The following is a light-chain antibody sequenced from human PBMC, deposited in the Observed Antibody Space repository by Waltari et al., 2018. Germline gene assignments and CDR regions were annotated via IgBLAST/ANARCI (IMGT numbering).Light chain of an antibody. V-gene: IGKV1-39*01. J-gene: IGKJ1*01. CDR2: AAS. CDR3: QQIYSAPRM. Sequence: DIQMTQSPSPLSASVGDRVLITCRASQYINNYLSWYQQKPGKAPYLLIYAASTLHVGVPSRFSGSGSGTEFTLTISGIQPEDFAAYYCQQIYSAPRMFGQGTKVEVK. CDR1: QYINNY.